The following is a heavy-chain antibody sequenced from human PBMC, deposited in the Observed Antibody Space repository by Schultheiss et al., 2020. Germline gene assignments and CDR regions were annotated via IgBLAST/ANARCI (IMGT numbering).Heavy chain of an antibody. CDR3: ARDGSD. V-gene: IGHV3-48*04. CDR2: ISSTGLTI. CDR1: GFSFSSYV. Sequence: GGSLRLSCAASGFSFSSYVMNWVRQAPGKGLEWLSYISSTGLTIYYADSVKGRFTISRDNAKNSLYLQMNSLRAEDTAVYYCARDGSDWGQGTLVTVSS. J-gene: IGHJ4*02. D-gene: IGHD5-12*01.